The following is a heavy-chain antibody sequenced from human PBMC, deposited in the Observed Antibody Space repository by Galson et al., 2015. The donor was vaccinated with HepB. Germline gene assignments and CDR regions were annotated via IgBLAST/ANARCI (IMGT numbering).Heavy chain of an antibody. CDR2: ISGSGGST. CDR3: AKDYSMREFVDSSGYSILEIGRDY. CDR1: GFTFSSYA. V-gene: IGHV3-23*01. D-gene: IGHD3-22*01. Sequence: SLRLSCAASGFTFSSYAMSWVRQAPGKGLEWVSAISGSGGSTYYADSVKGRFTISRDNSQNTLYLQMHSLRAEDTAVYYCAKDYSMREFVDSSGYSILEIGRDYWGQGTLVTVSS. J-gene: IGHJ4*02.